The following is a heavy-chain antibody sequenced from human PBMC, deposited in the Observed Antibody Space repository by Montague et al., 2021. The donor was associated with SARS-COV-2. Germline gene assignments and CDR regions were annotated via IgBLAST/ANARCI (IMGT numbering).Heavy chain of an antibody. Sequence: SVKVSCKVSGYTLTELSMHWVRQAPGKGFEWMGGFDPEDGETIYAQKFQGRVTMTEDTSTDTAYMELSSLRSEDTAVYYCATRGIVVVPEDYYYYMDVWGKGTTVTVSS. CDR1: GYTLTELS. J-gene: IGHJ6*03. D-gene: IGHD2-2*01. CDR2: FDPEDGET. V-gene: IGHV1-24*01. CDR3: ATRGIVVVPEDYYYYMDV.